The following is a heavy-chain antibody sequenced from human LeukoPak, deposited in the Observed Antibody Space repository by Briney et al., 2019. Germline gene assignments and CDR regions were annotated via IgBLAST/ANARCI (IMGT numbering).Heavy chain of an antibody. J-gene: IGHJ3*02. D-gene: IGHD3-3*01. CDR3: LAVPIGVAIKPDAFDI. Sequence: GGSLRLSCTASGFTFGDYAMSWVRQAPGKGLEWVGFIRSKAYGGTTEYAASVKGRFTISRDDSKSIAYLQMNSLKTEDTAVYYCLAVPIGVAIKPDAFDIWGQGTMVTVSS. CDR2: IRSKAYGGTT. V-gene: IGHV3-49*04. CDR1: GFTFGDYA.